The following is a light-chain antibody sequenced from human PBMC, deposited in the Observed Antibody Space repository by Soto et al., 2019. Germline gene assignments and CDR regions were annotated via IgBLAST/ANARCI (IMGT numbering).Light chain of an antibody. CDR1: SSDVGNYNY. CDR3: ISYAGSDNLV. Sequence: QSALTQPPSASGSPRQSVTISCTGTSSDVGNYNYVSWYQQHPGKAPKLLIYEVTKRPSGVPDRFSGSKSDNTASLTVSGLQAEDEADYYCISYAGSDNLVVGGGTKVTVL. CDR2: EVT. J-gene: IGLJ2*01. V-gene: IGLV2-8*01.